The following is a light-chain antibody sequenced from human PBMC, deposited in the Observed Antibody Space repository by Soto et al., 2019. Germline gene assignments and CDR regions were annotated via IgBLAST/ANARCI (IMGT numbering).Light chain of an antibody. J-gene: IGKJ1*01. Sequence: DLQMTQSPSTLSASVGDRVTITCRASQSISRWLAWYQQKPGKAPKLLIYYASSLQSGVPSRFSVSASGTEFTRPINSLLPDDFARYYCQQYNSFWTFGQGTKVEIK. V-gene: IGKV1-5*01. CDR1: QSISRW. CDR2: YAS. CDR3: QQYNSFWT.